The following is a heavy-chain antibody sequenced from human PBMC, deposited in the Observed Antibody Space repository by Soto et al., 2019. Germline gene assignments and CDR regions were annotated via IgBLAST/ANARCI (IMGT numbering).Heavy chain of an antibody. V-gene: IGHV4-59*01. Sequence: SVTLSLTCTVSGGSISSYYWSWIRQPPGKGLEWIGYIYYSGSTNYNPSLKSRVTISVDTSKNQFSLKLSSVTAADTAVYYCAGYIAAAYEYFQHWGQGTLVTVSS. J-gene: IGHJ1*01. CDR1: GGSISSYY. CDR3: AGYIAAAYEYFQH. D-gene: IGHD6-13*01. CDR2: IYYSGST.